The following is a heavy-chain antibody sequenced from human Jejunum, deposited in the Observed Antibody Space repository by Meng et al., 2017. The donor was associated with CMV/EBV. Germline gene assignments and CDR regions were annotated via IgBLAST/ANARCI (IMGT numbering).Heavy chain of an antibody. J-gene: IGHJ4*02. CDR1: GFTVSSYW. D-gene: IGHD1-26*01. V-gene: IGHV3-74*01. Sequence: AASGFTVSSYWLHWVRQVPGKGLVWVSRINGDGTTTAYADSVQGRFTISRDNAQNTLYLQMNSLTAEDTGVYYCANTKYSGTYFDFWGQGTLVTVSS. CDR2: INGDGTTT. CDR3: ANTKYSGTYFDF.